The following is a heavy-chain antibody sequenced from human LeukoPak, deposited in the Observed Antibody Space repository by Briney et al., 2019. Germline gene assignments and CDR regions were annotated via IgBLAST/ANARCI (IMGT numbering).Heavy chain of an antibody. CDR3: ARAIPSPYCGGDCYSGAFDY. J-gene: IGHJ4*02. V-gene: IGHV3-30*04. CDR1: GFTFSSYA. Sequence: PGRSLRLSRAASGFTFSSYAMHWVRQAPGKGLEWVAVISYDGSNKYYADSVKGRFTISRDNSKNTLYLQMNSLRAEDTAVYYCARAIPSPYCGGDCYSGAFDYWGQGTLVTVSS. CDR2: ISYDGSNK. D-gene: IGHD2-21*02.